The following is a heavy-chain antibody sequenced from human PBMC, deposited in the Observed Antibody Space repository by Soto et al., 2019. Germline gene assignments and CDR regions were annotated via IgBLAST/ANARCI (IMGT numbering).Heavy chain of an antibody. V-gene: IGHV1-3*05. CDR2: INAGNGNT. CDR3: ARHGSGWDY. Sequence: QVQLVQSGAEEKKPGASVKGSCKASGYTFTSYAMHWVRQAPGQRLEWMGWINAGNGNTKYSQKFQGRVTITRDTAASTAYMALSSLRSEDTAAYYCARHGSGWDYWGQGTLVTVSS. CDR1: GYTFTSYA. J-gene: IGHJ4*02. D-gene: IGHD6-19*01.